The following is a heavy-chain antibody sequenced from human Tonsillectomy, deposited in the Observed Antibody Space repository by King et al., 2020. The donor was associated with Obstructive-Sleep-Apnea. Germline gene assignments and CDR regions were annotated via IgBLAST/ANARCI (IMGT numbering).Heavy chain of an antibody. CDR1: GFTFSSYW. Sequence: VQLVESGGGLVQPGGSLRLSCAASGFTFSSYWMSWVRQAPGKGLEWVANIKQDGSEKYYLDSVKGRFTISRDNAKNSLYLQMNSLRAEDTAVYYCATGLRFLEWLFDYWGQGTLVTVSS. CDR2: IKQDGSEK. D-gene: IGHD3-3*01. V-gene: IGHV3-7*03. CDR3: ATGLRFLEWLFDY. J-gene: IGHJ4*02.